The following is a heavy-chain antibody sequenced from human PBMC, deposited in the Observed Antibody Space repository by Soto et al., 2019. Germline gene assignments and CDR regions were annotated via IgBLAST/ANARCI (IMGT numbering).Heavy chain of an antibody. V-gene: IGHV1-18*04. J-gene: IGHJ4*02. D-gene: IGHD5-18*01. CDR3: ARGGIQIWSPHHFDY. CDR1: GYTFTSYG. CDR2: ISAYNGNT. Sequence: QVQLVQSGAEVKKPGASVKVSCKASGYTFTSYGISWVRQAPGQGLEWMGWISAYNGNTNYAQKLQCRVTMTTDTSTSTASMELRSLRSDDTAVYFCARGGIQIWSPHHFDYWGQGTLVTVSS.